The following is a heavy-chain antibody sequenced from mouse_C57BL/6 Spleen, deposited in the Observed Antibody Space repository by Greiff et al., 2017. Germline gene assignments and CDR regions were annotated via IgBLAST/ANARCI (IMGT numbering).Heavy chain of an antibody. J-gene: IGHJ2*01. CDR3: ARSTIVTTHFDD. CDR2: INPNNGGT. CDR1: GYTFTDYY. Sequence: VQLQQSGPELVKPGASVKISCKASGYTFTDYYMNWVKQSHGKSLEWIGDINPNNGGTSYNQKFKGKATLTVDKSSSTAYMELRSLTSEDSAVYYCARSTIVTTHFDDWGQGTTLTVSS. D-gene: IGHD2-5*01. V-gene: IGHV1-26*01.